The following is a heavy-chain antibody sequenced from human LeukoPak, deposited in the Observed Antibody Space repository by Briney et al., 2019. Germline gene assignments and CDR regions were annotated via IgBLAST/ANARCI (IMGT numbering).Heavy chain of an antibody. CDR1: GFTFSSFS. Sequence: GGSLRLSCAASGFTFSSFSMNWVRQAPGKGLEWLSYISSSSSSIYYADSVKGRFTISRDNSKNTLYLQMNSLRAEDTAVYYCAKDLGAYGDEADDAFDIWGQGTMVTVSS. D-gene: IGHD4-17*01. V-gene: IGHV3-48*01. CDR2: ISSSSSSI. CDR3: AKDLGAYGDEADDAFDI. J-gene: IGHJ3*02.